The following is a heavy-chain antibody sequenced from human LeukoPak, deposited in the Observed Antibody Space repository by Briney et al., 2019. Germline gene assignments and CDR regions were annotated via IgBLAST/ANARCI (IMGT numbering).Heavy chain of an antibody. Sequence: SETLSLTCAVYGGSFSGYYWSWIRQPPGKGLEWIGYIYYSGSTNYNPSLKSRVTISVDTSKNQFSLKLSSVTAADTAVYYCASYYYDSSGYNGLFDPWGQGTLVTVSS. V-gene: IGHV4-59*01. D-gene: IGHD3-22*01. J-gene: IGHJ5*02. CDR3: ASYYYDSSGYNGLFDP. CDR2: IYYSGST. CDR1: GGSFSGYY.